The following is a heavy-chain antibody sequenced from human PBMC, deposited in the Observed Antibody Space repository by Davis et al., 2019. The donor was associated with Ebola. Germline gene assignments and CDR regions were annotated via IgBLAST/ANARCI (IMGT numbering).Heavy chain of an antibody. V-gene: IGHV3-53*01. D-gene: IGHD2-21*02. CDR2: IYSGGST. CDR1: GFTVSSNY. Sequence: GGSLRLSCAVSGFTVSSNYMNWVRQAPGKGLEWVSGIYSGGSTYCADSVKGRFTISRDNSKNTLFLQMNTLRAEDAAVYYCAGGTRSDWHLEYWGQGTLVTVSS. CDR3: AGGTRSDWHLEY. J-gene: IGHJ4*02.